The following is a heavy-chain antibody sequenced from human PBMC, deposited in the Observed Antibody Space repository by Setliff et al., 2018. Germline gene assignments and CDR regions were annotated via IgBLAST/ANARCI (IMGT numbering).Heavy chain of an antibody. J-gene: IGHJ4*02. CDR3: LRLVRYCTKIACQATSGDEV. Sequence: ASVKVSCKASGYTFTRYGISWVRQAPGQGLEWVGWISAYNGKTYSAQKFQDRVTLTTHTSTNMGYLELRDLRSDDTAVYYCLRLVRYCTKIACQATSGDEVWGLGTLVTVS. CDR2: ISAYNGKT. CDR1: GYTFTRYG. V-gene: IGHV1-18*01. D-gene: IGHD2-8*01.